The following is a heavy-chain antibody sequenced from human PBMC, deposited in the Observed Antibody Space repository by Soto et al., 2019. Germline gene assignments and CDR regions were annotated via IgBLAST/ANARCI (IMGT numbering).Heavy chain of an antibody. Sequence: GGSLRLSCAASGFTFGGSAMHWVRQASGKGLEWVGRIRSKAKSYATVYAASVKGRFTISRDDSKNTAYLQMNSLKIEDTAVYYCTRLGIAAAGTDYWGQGTLVTVSS. CDR1: GFTFGGSA. D-gene: IGHD6-13*01. J-gene: IGHJ4*02. CDR3: TRLGIAAAGTDY. V-gene: IGHV3-73*01. CDR2: IRSKAKSYAT.